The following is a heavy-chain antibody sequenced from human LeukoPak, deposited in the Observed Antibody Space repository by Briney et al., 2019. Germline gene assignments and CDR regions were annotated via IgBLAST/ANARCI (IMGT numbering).Heavy chain of an antibody. D-gene: IGHD1-26*01. V-gene: IGHV1-24*01. CDR3: ATGRWELTHNWSDP. CDR2: FDPEDGET. Sequence: EASVKVSCKVSGYTLTELSMHWVRQAPGKGLEWMGGFDPEDGETIYAQKFQGRVTMTEDTSTDTAYMELSSLRSEDTAVYYCATGRWELTHNWSDPWGQGTLVTVSS. J-gene: IGHJ5*02. CDR1: GYTLTELS.